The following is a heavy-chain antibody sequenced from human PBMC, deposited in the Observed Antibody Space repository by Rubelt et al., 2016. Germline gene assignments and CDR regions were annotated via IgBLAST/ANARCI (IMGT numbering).Heavy chain of an antibody. CDR1: GGSFSGYY. V-gene: IGHV4-34*01. J-gene: IGHJ5*02. Sequence: QVQLQQWGAGLLKPSETLSLTCAVYGGSFSGYYWSWIRQPPGKGLEWIGEINHSGSTNYNPSLKSRVTISVDTSKNQFSLKVSSVTAADTAVYYCARHHRRARTHLVNWFDPWGQGTLVTVSS. CDR3: ARHHRRARTHLVNWFDP. CDR2: INHSGST. D-gene: IGHD1-14*01.